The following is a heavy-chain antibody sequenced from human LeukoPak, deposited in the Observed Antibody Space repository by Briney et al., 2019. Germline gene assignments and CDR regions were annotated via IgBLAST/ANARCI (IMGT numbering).Heavy chain of an antibody. J-gene: IGHJ4*02. V-gene: IGHV3-23*01. CDR3: ATGAYCDH. CDR1: GFTFSDHY. CDR2: IGDTGDST. Sequence: GGSLRLSCAASGFTFSDHYMDWVRQAPGKGLEWVSTIGDTGDSTYYADSVKGRFIISRDNSESTLFLQMNGLRAGDTAIYFCATGAYCDHWGQGTLVTVSS.